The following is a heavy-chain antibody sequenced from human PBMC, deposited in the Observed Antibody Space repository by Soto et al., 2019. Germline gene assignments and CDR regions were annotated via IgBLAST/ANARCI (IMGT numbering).Heavy chain of an antibody. CDR1: GFTFTSSA. CDR2: IVVGSGNT. Sequence: ASVKVSCKASGFTFTSSAVQWVRQARGQRLEWIGWIVVGSGNTNYAQKFQERVTITRDMSTSTAYMELSSLRSEDTAVYYCAAATRSSSWYRPTGWGQGTLVTVS. J-gene: IGHJ4*02. V-gene: IGHV1-58*01. CDR3: AAATRSSSWYRPTG. D-gene: IGHD6-13*01.